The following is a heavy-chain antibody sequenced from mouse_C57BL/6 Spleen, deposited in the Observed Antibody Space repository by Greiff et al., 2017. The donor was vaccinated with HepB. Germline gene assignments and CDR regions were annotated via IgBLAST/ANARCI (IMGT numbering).Heavy chain of an antibody. J-gene: IGHJ4*01. D-gene: IGHD2-1*01. Sequence: EVQLQQSGPGLVKPSQSLSLTCSVTGYSITSGYYWNWIRQFPGNKLEWMGYISYDGSNNYNPSLKNRISITRDTSKKQFFLKLNSVTTEDTATYYWARGDYGNYYKYYYAMDYWGQGTSVTVSS. V-gene: IGHV3-6*01. CDR1: GYSITSGYY. CDR2: ISYDGSN. CDR3: ARGDYGNYYKYYYAMDY.